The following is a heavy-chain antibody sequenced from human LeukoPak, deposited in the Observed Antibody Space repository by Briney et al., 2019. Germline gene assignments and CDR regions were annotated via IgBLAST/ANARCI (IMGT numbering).Heavy chain of an antibody. CDR1: GFTFSSYW. CDR3: AKGGSSLVGWFDP. Sequence: GGSLRLSCAASGFTFSSYWVHWVRQAPGKGLEWVSGISWNSGSIGYADSVKSRFTISRDNAKNSLYLQMNSLRAEDTALYYCAKGGSSLVGWFDPWGQGTLVTVSS. CDR2: ISWNSGSI. V-gene: IGHV3-9*01. D-gene: IGHD6-6*01. J-gene: IGHJ5*02.